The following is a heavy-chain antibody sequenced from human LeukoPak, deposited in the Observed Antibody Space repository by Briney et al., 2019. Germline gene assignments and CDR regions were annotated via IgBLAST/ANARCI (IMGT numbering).Heavy chain of an antibody. CDR2: IYYSGST. D-gene: IGHD3-22*01. V-gene: IGHV4-59*08. CDR3: ARLSTGSSGYDFDF. Sequence: PSETLSLTCTVSGGSISGYYWSWIRQPPGKGLEWIGYIYYSGSTNYNPSLKSRVTIPVDTSKNQFSLQLSSVTAADTAVYYCARLSTGSSGYDFDFWGQGTLVTVSS. CDR1: GGSISGYY. J-gene: IGHJ4*02.